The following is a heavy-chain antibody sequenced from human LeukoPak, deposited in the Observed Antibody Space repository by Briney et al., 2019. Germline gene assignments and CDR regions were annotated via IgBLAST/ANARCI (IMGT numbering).Heavy chain of an antibody. CDR1: GFSVSSYY. D-gene: IGHD3-16*01. J-gene: IGHJ3*02. CDR2: VYSDGST. V-gene: IGHV3-66*01. CDR3: ARDYFGDRVFDI. Sequence: QTGGSLRLSCSVSGFSVSSYYMSWVRQAPGKGLEWVSLVYSDGSTYYADSVKGRFTISRDMSKNTLNLQMDSLRAEDTAVYHCARDYFGDRVFDIWGQGTMVTVSS.